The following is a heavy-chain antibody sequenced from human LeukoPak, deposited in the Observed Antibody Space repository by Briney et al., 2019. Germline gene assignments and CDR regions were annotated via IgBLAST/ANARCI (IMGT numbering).Heavy chain of an antibody. D-gene: IGHD3-10*01. CDR2: VYYSGST. J-gene: IGHJ4*02. CDR3: ARSELLWFGGVNSGFDY. V-gene: IGHV4-59*01. Sequence: SETLSLTCTVSGGSISSYYWSWIRQPPGKGLKWIGYVYYSGSTNYNPSLKSRVTISVDTSRIQFSLKLSSVTAADTAVYYCARSELLWFGGVNSGFDYWGQGTLVTVSS. CDR1: GGSISSYY.